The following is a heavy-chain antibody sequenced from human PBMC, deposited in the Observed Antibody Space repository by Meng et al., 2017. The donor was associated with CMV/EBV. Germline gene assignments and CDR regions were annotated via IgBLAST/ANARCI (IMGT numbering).Heavy chain of an antibody. J-gene: IGHJ4*02. V-gene: IGHV1-18*01. CDR3: ARDRSYCSGGSCHKIYDY. CDR1: GYTFTSYG. D-gene: IGHD2-15*01. Sequence: ASVKVSCKASGYTFTSYGISWVRQAPGQGLEWMGWISAYNGNTNYAQKLQGRVTMTTDTSTSTAYMELRSLRSDDTAVYYCARDRSYCSGGSCHKIYDYWGQGTLVTVSS. CDR2: ISAYNGNT.